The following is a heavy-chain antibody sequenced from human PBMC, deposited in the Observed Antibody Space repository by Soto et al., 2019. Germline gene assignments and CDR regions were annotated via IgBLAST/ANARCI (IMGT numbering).Heavy chain of an antibody. V-gene: IGHV1-2*04. Sequence: SVKVSSSSPVYASTCYYMHNVRQAPGQGLEWIGWINPNSGGTNYAQKFHGWFTMTSDTSISTAYMELSRLRSEATAVYYCARMYCSGGSGQKVGSYYYYGMDVWGQGTTVPVS. J-gene: IGHJ6*02. CDR2: INPNSGGT. CDR3: ARMYCSGGSGQKVGSYYYYGMDV. D-gene: IGHD2-15*01. CDR1: VYASTCYY.